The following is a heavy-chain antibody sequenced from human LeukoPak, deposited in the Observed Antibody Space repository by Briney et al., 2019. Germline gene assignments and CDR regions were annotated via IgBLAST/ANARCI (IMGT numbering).Heavy chain of an antibody. CDR2: IYYSGSA. V-gene: IGHV4-31*03. CDR1: GGSISSGGYY. Sequence: PSPTLSLTCPVSGGSISSGGYYWSWIRQHPGKGLEWIGYIYYSGSAYYNPSLKSRVTISVDTSKNLFSLKLSSVTAADTAVYYCAREPRAERRSGFDYWGQGTLVTVSS. CDR3: AREPRAERRSGFDY. J-gene: IGHJ4*02. D-gene: IGHD1-1*01.